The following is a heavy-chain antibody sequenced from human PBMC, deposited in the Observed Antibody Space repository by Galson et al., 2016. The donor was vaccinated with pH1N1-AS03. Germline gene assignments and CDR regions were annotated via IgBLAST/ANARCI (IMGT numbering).Heavy chain of an antibody. D-gene: IGHD2-8*02. V-gene: IGHV3-33*01. CDR2: FWNDGSQK. CDR3: VTGNQNYFDY. J-gene: IGHJ4*02. CDR1: GFPFRTFG. Sequence: SLRLSCAASGFPFRTFGMHWVRQAPGKGLEWVAIFWNDGSQKKYGDTVKGRLNLPRDNSNNIVSLEMNSLRAEDTAVYYCVTGNQNYFDYWGQGTLVTVSS.